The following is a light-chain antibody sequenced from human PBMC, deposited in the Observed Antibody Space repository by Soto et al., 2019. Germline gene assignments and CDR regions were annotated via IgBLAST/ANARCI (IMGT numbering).Light chain of an antibody. J-gene: IGLJ3*02. V-gene: IGLV2-14*01. Sequence: QSVLTQPASVSGSPGQSITISCTGTSSDVGGYNYVSWYQQHPGKAPKLMIYEVTNRPSGLSDRFSGSKSGNTASLTISGLQTEDEADYYCCSYTSSDTWVFGAGTKVTVL. CDR3: CSYTSSDTWV. CDR2: EVT. CDR1: SSDVGGYNY.